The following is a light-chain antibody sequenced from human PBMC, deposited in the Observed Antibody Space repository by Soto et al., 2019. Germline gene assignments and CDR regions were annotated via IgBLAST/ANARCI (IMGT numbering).Light chain of an antibody. J-gene: IGKJ1*01. CDR3: QQRSVCPLT. V-gene: IGKV3-11*01. CDR2: DAA. Sequence: SCGVSPGVRGHIAWYRHNPAQAPRLLIYDAASRATGGPARFSGSGSGTDFIRTINSLEPEDFAIYYGQQRSVCPLTFGQGTKVDIK. CDR1: PGVRGH.